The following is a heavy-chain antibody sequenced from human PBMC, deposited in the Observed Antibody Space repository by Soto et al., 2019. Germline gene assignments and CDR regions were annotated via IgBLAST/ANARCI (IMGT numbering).Heavy chain of an antibody. D-gene: IGHD2-21*01. CDR3: ATDDEPGRNCDLAY. Sequence: QVQLVQSGGDVVQPGRSLRLSCAASGFNFNTYFMHWVRQAPGKGLEWVAMIFPNGRDKEYADSVKGRFTIYRDNSNHRMYLQMDSLSPEDTAVYYLATDDEPGRNCDLAYWGQGALVTVSA. CDR1: GFNFNTYF. J-gene: IGHJ4*02. V-gene: IGHV3-30*13. CDR2: IFPNGRDK.